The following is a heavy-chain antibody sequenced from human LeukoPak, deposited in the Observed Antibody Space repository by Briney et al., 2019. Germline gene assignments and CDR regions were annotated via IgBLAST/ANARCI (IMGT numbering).Heavy chain of an antibody. V-gene: IGHV1-69*13. Sequence: ASVKVSCKASGGTFSSYAISWVRQAPGQGLEWMGGIIPIFGTANYAQKFQGRVTITADESTSTAYMELSSLRSEDTAVYFCARDGGSFSYNMDVWGQGTTVTVSS. J-gene: IGHJ6*02. CDR2: IIPIFGTA. CDR3: ARDGGSFSYNMDV. D-gene: IGHD1-26*01. CDR1: GGTFSSYA.